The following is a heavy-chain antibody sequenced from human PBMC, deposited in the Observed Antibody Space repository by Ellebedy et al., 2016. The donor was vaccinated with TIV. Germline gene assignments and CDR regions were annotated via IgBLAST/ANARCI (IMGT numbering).Heavy chain of an antibody. Sequence: GESLKISCAASGFTFSSYGMHWVRQAPGKGLEWVGFIRSKAYGGTTEYAASVKGRFTISRDDSKSIAYLQMNSLKTEDTAVYYCTRDQRASVPAAIVHAFDIWGQGTMVTVSS. D-gene: IGHD2-2*02. CDR2: IRSKAYGGTT. J-gene: IGHJ3*02. CDR1: GFTFSSYG. CDR3: TRDQRASVPAAIVHAFDI. V-gene: IGHV3-49*04.